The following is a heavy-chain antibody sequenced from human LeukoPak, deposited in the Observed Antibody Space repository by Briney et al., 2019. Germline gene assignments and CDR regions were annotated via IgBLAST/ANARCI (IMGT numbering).Heavy chain of an antibody. D-gene: IGHD3-10*01. J-gene: IGHJ4*02. CDR1: GFTFSSYA. CDR2: ISSNGGST. Sequence: PGGSLRLSCAASGFTFSSYAMHWVRQAPGKGLEYVSAISSNGGSTYYANSVKGRFTISRDNAKNSLYLQMNSLRAEDTALYYCARQFGEYLPYFDYWGQGILVTVSS. V-gene: IGHV3-64*01. CDR3: ARQFGEYLPYFDY.